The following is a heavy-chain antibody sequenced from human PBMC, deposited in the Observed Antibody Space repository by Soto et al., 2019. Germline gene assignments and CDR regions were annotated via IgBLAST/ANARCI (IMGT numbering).Heavy chain of an antibody. J-gene: IGHJ6*02. V-gene: IGHV5-10-1*01. D-gene: IGHD6-6*01. CDR3: ARHEGYSSSSLSFSYYYYGMDV. Sequence: GESLKISCKGSGYSFTSYWISWVCQMPGKGLEWMGRIDPSDSYTNYSPSFQGHVTISADKSISTAYLQWSSLKASDTAMYYCARHEGYSSSSLSFSYYYYGMDVWGQGTTVTVSS. CDR1: GYSFTSYW. CDR2: IDPSDSYT.